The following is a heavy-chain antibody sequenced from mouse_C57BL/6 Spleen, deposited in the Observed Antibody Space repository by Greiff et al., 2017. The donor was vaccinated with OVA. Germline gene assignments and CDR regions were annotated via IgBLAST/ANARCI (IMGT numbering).Heavy chain of an antibody. CDR1: GYTFTSYV. D-gene: IGHD2-1*01. CDR2: INPYNDGT. V-gene: IGHV1-14*01. Sequence: EVQLQQSGPELVKPGASVKMSCKASGYTFTSYVMHWVKQKPGQGLEWIGYINPYNDGTKYNEKFKGKATLTSDKSSSTAYMELSSLTSEDSAVYYCARWEVYYGNYGGFAYWGQGTLVTVSA. J-gene: IGHJ3*01. CDR3: ARWEVYYGNYGGFAY.